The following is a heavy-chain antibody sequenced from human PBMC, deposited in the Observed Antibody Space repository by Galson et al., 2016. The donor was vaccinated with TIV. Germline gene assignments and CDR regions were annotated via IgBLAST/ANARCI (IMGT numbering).Heavy chain of an antibody. CDR3: ATVAWFPGLSLDN. Sequence: SGKVSCKVSKYTLTELSMHWVRQAHGKGLEWMGGFDPEQGKTIYAQKFQGRVTMTEDTSTDTAFMELSSLRFEETAVYYCATVAWFPGLSLDNWGQGTLVTVSS. J-gene: IGHJ4*02. CDR1: KYTLTELS. D-gene: IGHD2/OR15-2a*01. CDR2: FDPEQGKT. V-gene: IGHV1-24*01.